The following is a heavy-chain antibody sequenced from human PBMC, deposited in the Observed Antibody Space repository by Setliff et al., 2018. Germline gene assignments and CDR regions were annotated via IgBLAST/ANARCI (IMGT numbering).Heavy chain of an antibody. CDR3: ARDITRDGYNSGAFDI. J-gene: IGHJ3*02. D-gene: IGHD5-12*01. CDR1: GFTFSTYW. V-gene: IGHV3-7*01. Sequence: GGSLRLSCAASGFTFSTYWMSWVRQTPGKGLEWVANIKQDGSDIKYVDSVKGRFTISRDNAKKSLYMEMNSLRAEDTAVYYCARDITRDGYNSGAFDIWGQGTMVTVSS. CDR2: IKQDGSDI.